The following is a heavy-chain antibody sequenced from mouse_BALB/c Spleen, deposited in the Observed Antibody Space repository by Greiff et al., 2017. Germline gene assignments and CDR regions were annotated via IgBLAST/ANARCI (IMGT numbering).Heavy chain of an antibody. V-gene: IGHV5-9-1*01. CDR2: ISSGGSYT. Sequence: DVMLVESGGGLVQPGGSLKLSCAASGFTFSSYAMSWVRQTPEKRLEWVATISSGGSYTYYPDSVKGRFTISRDNAKNTLYLQMSSLRSEDTAMYYCARPSSTGVWFAYWGQGTLVTVSA. D-gene: IGHD4-1*01. CDR1: GFTFSSYA. CDR3: ARPSSTGVWFAY. J-gene: IGHJ3*01.